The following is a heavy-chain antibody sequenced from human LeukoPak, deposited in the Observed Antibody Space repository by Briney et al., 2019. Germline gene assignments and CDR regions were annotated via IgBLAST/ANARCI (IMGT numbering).Heavy chain of an antibody. V-gene: IGHV1-69*06. D-gene: IGHD3-3*01. Sequence: ASVKVSCKASGGTFSSYAISWVRQAPGQGLEWMGGIIPIFGTANYAQKFQGRVTITADKSTSTAYMELSSLRSEDTAVYYCARDYAEFTIFGVVIIRGDAFDIWGQGTMVTVSS. CDR2: IIPIFGTA. CDR3: ARDYAEFTIFGVVIIRGDAFDI. CDR1: GGTFSSYA. J-gene: IGHJ3*02.